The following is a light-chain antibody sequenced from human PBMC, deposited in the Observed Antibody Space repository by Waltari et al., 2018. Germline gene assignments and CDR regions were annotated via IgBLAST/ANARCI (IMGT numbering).Light chain of an antibody. V-gene: IGLV1-47*01. Sequence: QSVLTQPPSASGTPGQRVTLPCSGSSSNIESNYVYWYQQFPGTAPKVLMFKNNQRPSGVSDRFSASKSGASASLAISGLRSDDEADYYCGTWDDSLSRPVFGGGTKLTVL. CDR3: GTWDDSLSRPV. CDR1: SSNIESNY. CDR2: KNN. J-gene: IGLJ3*02.